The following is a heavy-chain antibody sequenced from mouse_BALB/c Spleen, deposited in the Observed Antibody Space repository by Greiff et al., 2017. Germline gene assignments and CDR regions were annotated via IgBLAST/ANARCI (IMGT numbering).Heavy chain of an antibody. D-gene: IGHD2-3*01. Sequence: QVQLKQPGAELVKPGAPVKLSCKASGYTFTSYWMNWVKQRPGRGLEWIGRIDPSDSETHYNQKFKDKATLTVDKSSSTAYIQLSSLTSEDSAVYYCARSGGYYPSAMDYWGQGTSVTVSS. CDR3: ARSGGYYPSAMDY. CDR1: GYTFTSYW. V-gene: IGHV1-69*02. J-gene: IGHJ4*01. CDR2: IDPSDSET.